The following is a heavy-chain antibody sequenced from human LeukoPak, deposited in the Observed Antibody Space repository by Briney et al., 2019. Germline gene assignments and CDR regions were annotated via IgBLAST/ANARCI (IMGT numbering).Heavy chain of an antibody. CDR2: ISSNGGST. D-gene: IGHD6-13*01. CDR3: VREAAAYYFDY. CDR1: GFTFSSYA. Sequence: GGSLRLSCSASGFTFSSYAMHWVRQAPGKELEYVSAISSNGGSTYYADSVKGRFTISRDNSKNTLYLQMSSLRAEDTVVYYCVREAAAYYFDYWGQGTLVTVSS. V-gene: IGHV3-64D*06. J-gene: IGHJ4*02.